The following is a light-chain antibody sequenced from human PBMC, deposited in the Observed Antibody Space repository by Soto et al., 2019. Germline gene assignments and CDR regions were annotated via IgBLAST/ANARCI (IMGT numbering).Light chain of an antibody. J-gene: IGKJ5*01. CDR1: QSISTY. CDR2: AAS. CDR3: HQSHSTPHIT. Sequence: DIQMTQSPSSLSASVGDRVTITCRASQSISTYLHWYQQKPGKAPKLLIYAASSLQSGVPSRLTGSGSGTDFTLTISSLQPEDFAAYFCHQSHSTPHITFGQGTRLQIK. V-gene: IGKV1-39*01.